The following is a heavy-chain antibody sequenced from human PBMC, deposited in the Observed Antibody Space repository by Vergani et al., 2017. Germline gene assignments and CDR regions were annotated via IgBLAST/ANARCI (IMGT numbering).Heavy chain of an antibody. D-gene: IGHD5/OR15-5a*01. V-gene: IGHV3-48*03. CDR3: ARVSVDAFDI. CDR1: GFTFSSYE. J-gene: IGHJ3*02. Sequence: EVQLVESGGGLVQPGGSLRLSCAASGFTFSSYEMNWVRQAPGKGLEWVSYISSSGSTIYYADSVKGRFTISRDNAKNSLYLQMNSLRAEDTAVYYCARVSVDAFDIWGQGTMVTVSS. CDR2: ISSSGSTI.